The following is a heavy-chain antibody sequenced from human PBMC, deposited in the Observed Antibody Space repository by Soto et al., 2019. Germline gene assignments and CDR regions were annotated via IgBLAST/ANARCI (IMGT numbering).Heavy chain of an antibody. Sequence: ASVKVSCKASGYTFTSYGISWVRQAPGQGLEWMGWISAYNGNTNYAQKLQGRVTMTTDTAPSTAYMELRSLRSDDTAVYYCARDGCRRIYYYYGMDVWGQGTTVTVSS. D-gene: IGHD2-15*01. CDR3: ARDGCRRIYYYYGMDV. J-gene: IGHJ6*02. CDR1: GYTFTSYG. V-gene: IGHV1-18*04. CDR2: ISAYNGNT.